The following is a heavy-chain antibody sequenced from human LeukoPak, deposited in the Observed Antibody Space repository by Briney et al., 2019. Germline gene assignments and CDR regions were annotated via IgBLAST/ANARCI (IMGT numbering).Heavy chain of an antibody. CDR1: GGTFSSYA. Sequence: GASVKVSCKASGGTFSSYAISWVRQAPGQGLEWIGRIIPIFGTANYAQKFQGRVTITTDESTSTAYMELSSLRSEDTAVYYCARARSSSWPIDAFDIWGQGTMVTVSS. CDR3: ARARSSSWPIDAFDI. D-gene: IGHD6-13*01. J-gene: IGHJ3*02. V-gene: IGHV1-69*05. CDR2: IIPIFGTA.